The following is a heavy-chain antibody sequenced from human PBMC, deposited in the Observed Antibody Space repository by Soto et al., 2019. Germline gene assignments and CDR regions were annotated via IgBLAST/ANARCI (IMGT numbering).Heavy chain of an antibody. CDR2: FYHTGRT. CDR1: GGSCRSGSYS. Sequence: SETLSLTCTVSGGSCRSGSYSWSRIRQPPGKGLEWIGYFYHTGRTSYDPSLKSRVSISMDTSKNQFSLNLDSVTAADTAVYFCARDFAYFDSWGQGTLVTVSS. V-gene: IGHV4-61*01. CDR3: ARDFAYFDS. J-gene: IGHJ4*02. D-gene: IGHD3-3*01.